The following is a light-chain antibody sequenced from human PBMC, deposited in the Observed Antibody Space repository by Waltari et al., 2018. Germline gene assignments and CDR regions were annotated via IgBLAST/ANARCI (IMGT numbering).Light chain of an antibody. CDR1: SSDVGGYNY. CDR3: SSYTRSSTWV. V-gene: IGLV2-14*01. Sequence: QSALTQPASVSGSPGPSITISCTGTSSDVGGYNYVPWYQQHPGKAPKLMISAVSYRPSGVSNRFSGSKSGNTASLTISGLQAEDEADYYCSSYTRSSTWVFGGGTKVTVL. J-gene: IGLJ3*02. CDR2: AVS.